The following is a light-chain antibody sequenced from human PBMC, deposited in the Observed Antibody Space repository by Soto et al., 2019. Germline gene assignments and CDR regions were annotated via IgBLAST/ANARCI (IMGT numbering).Light chain of an antibody. CDR2: GAY. J-gene: IGKJ4*01. CDR1: QTINDW. CDR3: QRYNYY. Sequence: DMQMTQSPSTLSASVGDRVTITCRANQTINDWLAWYQQKPGKAPKLLIYGAYNLQTGVPSRFRGSGSGTEFTLTISSLQPDDFATYYCQRYNYYFGGRTKVDFK. V-gene: IGKV1-5*03.